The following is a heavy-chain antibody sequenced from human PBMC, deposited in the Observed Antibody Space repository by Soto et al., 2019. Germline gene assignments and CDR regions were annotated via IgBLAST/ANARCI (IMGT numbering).Heavy chain of an antibody. J-gene: IGHJ4*02. Sequence: QVQLQESGPGLVKPSETLSLTCSVSGGSISNHYWSWIRQPPGKGLEWIGYIYYNLNTNYNPSLKSRVTMSVDTSRNQISLKLTTVTAADTAVYYCTRANWYSEYWGQGTLVTVSS. CDR1: GGSISNHY. V-gene: IGHV4-59*11. D-gene: IGHD7-27*01. CDR3: TRANWYSEY. CDR2: IYYNLNT.